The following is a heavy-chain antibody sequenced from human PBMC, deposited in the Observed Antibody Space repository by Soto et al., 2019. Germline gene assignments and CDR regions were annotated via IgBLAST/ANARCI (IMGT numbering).Heavy chain of an antibody. Sequence: GGSLRLSCAASGFIFKMYWMHWVRQSPGKGLVWISRIYNDGTYSDYADSVRGRFTISRDNVNDTLYLQMNNLRAEDSGLYYCTRGPRPISPGTGAYWGPGPQVTVSS. V-gene: IGHV3-74*01. D-gene: IGHD3-10*01. CDR2: IYNDGTYS. J-gene: IGHJ4*02. CDR1: GFIFKMYW. CDR3: TRGPRPISPGTGAY.